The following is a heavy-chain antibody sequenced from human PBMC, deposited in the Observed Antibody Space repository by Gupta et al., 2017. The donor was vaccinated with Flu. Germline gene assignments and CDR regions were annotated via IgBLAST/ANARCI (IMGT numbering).Heavy chain of an antibody. CDR3: SVGMGSSWHFGAAY. V-gene: IGHV3-9*01. D-gene: IGHD6-13*01. CDR1: GFTFKDYA. Sequence: HLVESGGHLVHPVRSLRLSCVASGFTFKDYAMHWVRQVPGKGLEWVSGISWNSDSTGYGDSVKGRFSISRDNGKNSLYLQMNSLRPEDTAIYYCSVGMGSSWHFGAAYWGQGTLVSVSS. CDR2: ISWNSDST. J-gene: IGHJ1*01.